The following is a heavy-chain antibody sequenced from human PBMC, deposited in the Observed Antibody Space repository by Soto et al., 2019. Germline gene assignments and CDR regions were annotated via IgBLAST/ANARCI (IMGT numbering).Heavy chain of an antibody. CDR2: IDPSDSYT. D-gene: IGHD3-10*01. V-gene: IGHV5-10-1*01. J-gene: IGHJ4*01. Sequence: GESLKISCKGSGYSFSTYWINWVRQMPGKGLEWMGRIDPSDSYTDYGPSFQGPVTISADKSLSAAYLQWSSLKASDTAMYYCTRLLGYGSESSSNDQEKNRYLYEMDVWAQGSLATDS. CDR3: TRLLGYGSESSSNDQEKNRYLYEMDV. CDR1: GYSFSTYW.